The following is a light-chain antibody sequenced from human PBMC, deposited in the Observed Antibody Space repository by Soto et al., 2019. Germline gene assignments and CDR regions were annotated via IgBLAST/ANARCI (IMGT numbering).Light chain of an antibody. CDR2: GAS. Sequence: EIVLTQSPGTLSLSPGERATLSCRASQSVSSNYLAWYQQKPGQSPRLLIYGASSRATGIPDTFSGSGSGTDFTLTISRLEPEDFAVYYCQQYCSSPPTTFGQGTKVEIK. V-gene: IGKV3-20*01. CDR1: QSVSSNY. CDR3: QQYCSSPPTT. J-gene: IGKJ1*01.